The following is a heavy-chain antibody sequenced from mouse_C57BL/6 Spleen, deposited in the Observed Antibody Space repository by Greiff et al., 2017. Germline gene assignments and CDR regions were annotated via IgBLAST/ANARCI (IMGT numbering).Heavy chain of an antibody. J-gene: IGHJ4*01. D-gene: IGHD2-4*01. CDR2: ISSGSSTI. Sequence: EVKLVESGGGLVKPGGSLKLSCAASGFTFSDYGMHWVRQAPEKGLEWVAYISSGSSTIYYADTVKGRFTISRDNAKNTLFLQMTSLRSEDTAMYYCARGGLPYAMDYWGQGTSVTVSS. CDR1: GFTFSDYG. CDR3: ARGGLPYAMDY. V-gene: IGHV5-17*01.